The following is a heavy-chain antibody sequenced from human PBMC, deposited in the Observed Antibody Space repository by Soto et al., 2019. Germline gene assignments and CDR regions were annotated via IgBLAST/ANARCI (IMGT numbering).Heavy chain of an antibody. Sequence: QVQLVQSGAEVKKPGSSVKVSCKASGGTFSSYTISWVRQAPGQGLEWMGRIIPILGIANYAQKFQGRVTITADKSTRTAYRGLGSLRSEDTAVYYCAGGGGEWFDPWGQGTLVTVSS. CDR3: AGGGGEWFDP. V-gene: IGHV1-69*02. J-gene: IGHJ5*02. CDR1: GGTFSSYT. D-gene: IGHD3-16*01. CDR2: IIPILGIA.